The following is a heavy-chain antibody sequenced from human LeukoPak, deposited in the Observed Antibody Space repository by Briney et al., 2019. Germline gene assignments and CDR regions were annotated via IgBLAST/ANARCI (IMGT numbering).Heavy chain of an antibody. Sequence: GGSLRLSCAASGFTFSSYWMSWVRQAPGKGLEWVANIKQDGSEKYYVDSVKGRFTISRDNAKNSLYLQMNSLRADDTAMFYCARALGDYYETSVFQAYWGQGTLVTVSS. V-gene: IGHV3-7*03. CDR2: IKQDGSEK. J-gene: IGHJ4*02. D-gene: IGHD3-22*01. CDR1: GFTFSSYW. CDR3: ARALGDYYETSVFQAY.